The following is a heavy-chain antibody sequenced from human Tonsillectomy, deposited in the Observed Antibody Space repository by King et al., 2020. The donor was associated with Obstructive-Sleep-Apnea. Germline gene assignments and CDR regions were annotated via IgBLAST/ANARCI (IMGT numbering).Heavy chain of an antibody. D-gene: IGHD5-12*01. Sequence: QLQESGPGLVKPSQTLSLSCTVSGGSINSGDYHWSWIRQHPGKGLEWIGNIDDSGSTYYNPSLKSRVTMSIDTSQNKFALRLRSVTAADTAVYFCAGEDMVETIIDPWGQGSLVTVSS. J-gene: IGHJ5*02. V-gene: IGHV4-31*03. CDR3: AGEDMVETIIDP. CDR1: GGSINSGDYH. CDR2: IDDSGST.